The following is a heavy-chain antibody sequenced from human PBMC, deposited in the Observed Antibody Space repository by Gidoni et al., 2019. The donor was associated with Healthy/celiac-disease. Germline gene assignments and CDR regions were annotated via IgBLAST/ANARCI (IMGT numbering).Heavy chain of an antibody. CDR3: ARENDLGWGIHFDY. CDR2: INSDGSST. D-gene: IGHD1-1*01. CDR1: GLPFSSYW. V-gene: IGHV3-74*01. J-gene: IGHJ4*02. Sequence: EVQLVESGGGLVQLGGSLILPCAASGLPFSSYWMHWVRQAPGKGLVWVSRINSDGSSTSYADSVKGRFTISRDNAKNTLYLQMNSLRAEDTAVYYCARENDLGWGIHFDYWGQGTLVTVSS.